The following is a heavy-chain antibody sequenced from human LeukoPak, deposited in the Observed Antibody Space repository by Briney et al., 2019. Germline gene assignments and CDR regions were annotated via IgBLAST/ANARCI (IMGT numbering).Heavy chain of an antibody. V-gene: IGHV4-61*02. J-gene: IGHJ5*02. CDR2: IYTSGST. D-gene: IGHD2-8*01. CDR3: ARDSLMVYATPFDP. CDR1: GGSISSGSYY. Sequence: SETLSLTCTVSGGSISSGSYYWSWIRQPAGKGLEWIGRIYTSGSTNYNPSLKSRVTIPVDTSKNQFSLKLSSVTAADTAVYYCARDSLMVYATPFDPWGQGTLVTVSS.